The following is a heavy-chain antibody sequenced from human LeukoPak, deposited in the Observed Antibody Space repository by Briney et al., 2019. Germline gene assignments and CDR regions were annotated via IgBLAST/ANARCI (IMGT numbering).Heavy chain of an antibody. Sequence: GASVKVSCKASGYTFTGYYIHWVRLAPGQGLEWMGWINPNSGGTKYVQKFEGRVTMTRDTSISTVYMELSRLSSDDTAFYYCARWSGRYGYWGQGTLVTVSS. CDR3: ARWSGRYGY. V-gene: IGHV1-2*02. CDR1: GYTFTGYY. CDR2: INPNSGGT. D-gene: IGHD1-26*01. J-gene: IGHJ4*02.